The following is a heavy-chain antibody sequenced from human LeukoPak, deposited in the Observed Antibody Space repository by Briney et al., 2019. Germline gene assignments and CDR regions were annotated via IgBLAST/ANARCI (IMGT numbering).Heavy chain of an antibody. D-gene: IGHD5-18*01. V-gene: IGHV5-51*01. CDR3: ARWHVDTAMVSYFDY. Sequence: GESLKISCQGSGYSFTSYWIGWVRQMPGKGLEWMGIIYPGDSDTSYSPSFQGQVTISADKSISTAYLQWSSLKASDTAMYYCARWHVDTAMVSYFDYWGQGTLVTVSS. J-gene: IGHJ4*02. CDR2: IYPGDSDT. CDR1: GYSFTSYW.